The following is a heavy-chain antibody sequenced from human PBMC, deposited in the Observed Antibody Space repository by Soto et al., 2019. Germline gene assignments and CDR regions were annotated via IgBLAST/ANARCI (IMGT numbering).Heavy chain of an antibody. D-gene: IGHD4-17*01. CDR2: ISGVGGET. J-gene: IGHJ4*02. CDR3: VKYFGFYGAYFAQ. Sequence: GESLRLSCPVSGLTFRSYAMSWVRHAPGKGLEWVSVISGVGGETHYIDSVKARFIIARDNSKNTLSLQMKSVKTEDTAVYYCVKYFGFYGAYFAQWGQGDLGTVSS. V-gene: IGHV3-23*01. CDR1: GLTFRSYA.